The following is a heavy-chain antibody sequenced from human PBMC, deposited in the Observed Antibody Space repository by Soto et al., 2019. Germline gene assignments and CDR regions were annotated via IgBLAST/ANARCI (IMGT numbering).Heavy chain of an antibody. V-gene: IGHV4-31*03. D-gene: IGHD6-13*01. CDR3: ARSFVVAAAGPFDY. Sequence: PSETLSLTCTVSGGSIGSGGYYWSGIRQHPGKGLEWIGYIYYSGSTYYNPSLKSRVTISVDTSKNQFSLKLSSVTAADTAVYYCARSFVVAAAGPFDYWGQGTLVTVSS. J-gene: IGHJ4*02. CDR2: IYYSGST. CDR1: GGSIGSGGYY.